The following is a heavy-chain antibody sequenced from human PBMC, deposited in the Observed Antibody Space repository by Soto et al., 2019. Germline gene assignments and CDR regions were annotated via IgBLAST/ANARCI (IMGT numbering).Heavy chain of an antibody. CDR2: IHHSGSI. Sequence: SETLSLTCTVLGGSISSDYCHWTWIRQSPGKGLEWIGYIHHSGSILYNPSLKSRLTISVDTSKNQFSLHLTSVTAADTAVYFCAREDDGGDSLDVWGQGTTVTVSS. D-gene: IGHD2-21*02. CDR1: GGSISSDYCH. V-gene: IGHV4-30-4*08. J-gene: IGHJ6*02. CDR3: AREDDGGDSLDV.